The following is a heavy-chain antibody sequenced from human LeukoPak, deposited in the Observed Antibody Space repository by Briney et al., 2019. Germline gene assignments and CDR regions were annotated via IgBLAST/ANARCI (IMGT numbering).Heavy chain of an antibody. J-gene: IGHJ4*02. CDR3: ARDRYCSGGSCSGSLDY. V-gene: IGHV1-3*03. D-gene: IGHD2-15*01. CDR2: INAGNGNT. Sequence: ASVTVSCKASGYTFTSYAMHWVRQAPGQRLEWMGWINAGNGNTKYSQEFQGRVTITRDTSATTAYMDLSSLRSEDMAVYYCARDRYCSGGSCSGSLDYWGQGTLVTVSS. CDR1: GYTFTSYA.